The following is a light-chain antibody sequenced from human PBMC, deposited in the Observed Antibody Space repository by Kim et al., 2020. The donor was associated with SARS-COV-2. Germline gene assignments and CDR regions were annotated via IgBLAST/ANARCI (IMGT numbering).Light chain of an antibody. V-gene: IGLV2-18*02. Sequence: GQLVTISRPGTSSDVGSSNRVSVDQQPPGTAPKLMIYEVSNRPSGVPDRFSGSKSGNTASLTISGLQAEDEADYYCSSYTSSSTRVFGTGTKVTVL. J-gene: IGLJ1*01. CDR1: SSDVGSSNR. CDR3: SSYTSSSTRV. CDR2: EVS.